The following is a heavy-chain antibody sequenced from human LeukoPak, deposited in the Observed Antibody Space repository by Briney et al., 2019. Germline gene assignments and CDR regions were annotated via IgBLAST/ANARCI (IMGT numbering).Heavy chain of an antibody. CDR1: GGSISSYY. D-gene: IGHD3-22*01. CDR3: ARAYRRGYYYDSSGYLAVFDY. V-gene: IGHV4-59*01. J-gene: IGHJ4*02. CDR2: IYYSGST. Sequence: SETLSLTCTVSGGSISSYYWSWIRQPPGKGLEWIGYIYYSGSTNYNPSLKSRVTLSVDTSKNQFSLKLSSVTAADTAVYYCARAYRRGYYYDSSGYLAVFDYWGQGTLVTVSS.